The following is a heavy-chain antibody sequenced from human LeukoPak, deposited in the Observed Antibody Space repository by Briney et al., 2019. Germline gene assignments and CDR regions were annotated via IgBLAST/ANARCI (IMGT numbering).Heavy chain of an antibody. V-gene: IGHV4-4*02. CDR1: GGSISSSNW. CDR3: ARDLTVQGVISFDY. CDR2: IYHGGST. Sequence: PSGTLSLTCAVSGGSISSSNWWSWVRQPPGKGLGGIGIIYHGGSTNYNPSLKSRVTISVDKSQNQFSLKLSSVTAADTAVYYCARDLTVQGVISFDYWGQGTLVTVSS. J-gene: IGHJ4*02. D-gene: IGHD3-10*01.